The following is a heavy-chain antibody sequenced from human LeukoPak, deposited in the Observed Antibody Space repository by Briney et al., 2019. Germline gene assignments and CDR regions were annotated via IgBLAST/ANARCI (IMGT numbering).Heavy chain of an antibody. V-gene: IGHV3-23*01. D-gene: IGHD4-11*01. J-gene: IGHJ5*02. CDR2: ISGGGGRT. Sequence: PGGSLSLSCAASGFTLSNYDMSWVRQAPGKGLGWVSAISGGGGRTYYADSVKGGVTISSDSPKNTLYLQMNSLRAEDTAIYYCANNDYNNPEAWGQGTLVTVSS. CDR3: ANNDYNNPEA. CDR1: GFTLSNYD.